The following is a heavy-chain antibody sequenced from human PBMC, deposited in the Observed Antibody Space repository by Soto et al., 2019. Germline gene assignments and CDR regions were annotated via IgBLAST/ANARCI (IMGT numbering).Heavy chain of an antibody. D-gene: IGHD5-18*01. V-gene: IGHV3-48*02. CDR1: GFTFSDYN. CDR2: ISSSSTTI. J-gene: IGHJ4*02. Sequence: EVQLVESGGGLVQPGGSLRLSCAASGFTFSDYNMNWVRQAPGKGLEWISYISSSSTTIYYADSVKGRFTISRDNAKNSRYLQMNSLRDEDTAVYYCARAPTVDNYGCAYWGQGTLVTVSS. CDR3: ARAPTVDNYGCAY.